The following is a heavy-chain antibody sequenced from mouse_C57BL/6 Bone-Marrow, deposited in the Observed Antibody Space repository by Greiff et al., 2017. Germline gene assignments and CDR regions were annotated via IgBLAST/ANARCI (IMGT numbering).Heavy chain of an antibody. CDR1: GFTFSAYY. CDR3: AILRRYYYAMDY. Sequence: DVMLVESEGGLVQPGSSMQLSCTASGFTFSAYYLAWVRQVPDKVLEWVANINYAGRSTYYLDSLKSSFIISRDNAKNMLYLQMSSLKSEDTATYYCAILRRYYYAMDYWGQGTSVTVSS. V-gene: IGHV5-16*01. D-gene: IGHD2-4*01. CDR2: INYAGRST. J-gene: IGHJ4*01.